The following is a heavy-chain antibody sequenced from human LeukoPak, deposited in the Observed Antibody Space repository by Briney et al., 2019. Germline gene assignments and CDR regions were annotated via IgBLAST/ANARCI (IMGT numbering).Heavy chain of an antibody. Sequence: SETLSLTCPVSGGSISSDGYYWSWIRQPPGKGLEWIGYIYHSGSTYYNPSLKSRVTISVDRSKNQFSLKLSSVTAADTAVYYCARRGSSAYYFDYWGQGTLVTVSS. CDR3: ARRGSSAYYFDY. CDR2: IYHSGST. CDR1: GGSISSDGYY. D-gene: IGHD6-25*01. V-gene: IGHV4-30-2*01. J-gene: IGHJ4*02.